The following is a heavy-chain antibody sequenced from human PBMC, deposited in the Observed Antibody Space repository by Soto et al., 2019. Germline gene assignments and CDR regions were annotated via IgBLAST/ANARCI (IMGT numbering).Heavy chain of an antibody. J-gene: IGHJ6*02. CDR2: ISYDGSNK. CDR1: GFTFTSYY. D-gene: IGHD1-26*01. V-gene: IGHV3-30-3*01. Sequence: GGSLRLSCAASGFTFTSYYMSWVRQAPGKGLEWVAVISYDGSNKYYADSVKGRFTISRDNSKNTLYLQMNSLRAEDTAVYYCARDVESGSSQYYYYYGMDVWGQGTTVTVSS. CDR3: ARDVESGSSQYYYYYGMDV.